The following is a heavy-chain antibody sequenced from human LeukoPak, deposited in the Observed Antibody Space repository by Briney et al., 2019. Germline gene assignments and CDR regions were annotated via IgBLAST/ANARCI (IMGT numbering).Heavy chain of an antibody. Sequence: ASVKVSCKASGYTFTSYYMHWVRQAPGQGLEWMGLNNPSSGTTSYAQKFQGRVTMTRDTSTSTVYMELSSLTSEDTAVYYCARYRGLLYGSSGCLDSWGQGTLVTVSS. J-gene: IGHJ4*02. CDR1: GYTFTSYY. CDR2: NNPSSGTT. CDR3: ARYRGLLYGSSGCLDS. V-gene: IGHV1-46*01. D-gene: IGHD6-19*01.